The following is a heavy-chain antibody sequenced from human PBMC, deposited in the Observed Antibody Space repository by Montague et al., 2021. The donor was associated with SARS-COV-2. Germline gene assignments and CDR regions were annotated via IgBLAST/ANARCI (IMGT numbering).Heavy chain of an antibody. V-gene: IGHV4-59*08. Sequence: SETLSLTCTVSGVSVTDYYWSWIRQPPGMGLEWVGDVLYNNGTNFNPSLKSRVAISVDTSKNQFSLRLTSVTAADTAFDFCVRHQQYAGLIVPPDFWAKGTLVT. CDR2: VLYNNGT. CDR3: VRHQQYAGLIVPPDF. J-gene: IGHJ4*02. CDR1: GVSVTDYY. D-gene: IGHD2-8*01.